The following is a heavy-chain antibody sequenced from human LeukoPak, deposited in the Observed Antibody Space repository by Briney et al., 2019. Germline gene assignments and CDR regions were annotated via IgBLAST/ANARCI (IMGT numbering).Heavy chain of an antibody. CDR1: GGSINSYY. D-gene: IGHD2-21*01. V-gene: IGHV4-39*01. CDR3: AKHNGGGIVSYVAPGPPDYFDY. Sequence: SETLSLTCTVSGGSINSYYWGWIRQPPGKGLEYIGSIYFSGSVYYNPSLRSRVTISLDTSKKQLSLRLNSVTAADTAVYYCAKHNGGGIVSYVAPGPPDYFDYWGPGTLVTVSS. J-gene: IGHJ4*02. CDR2: IYFSGSV.